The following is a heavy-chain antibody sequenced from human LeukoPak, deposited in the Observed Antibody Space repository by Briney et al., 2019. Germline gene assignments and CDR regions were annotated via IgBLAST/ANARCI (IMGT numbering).Heavy chain of an antibody. J-gene: IGHJ4*02. CDR1: GGSISSYY. CDR3: ARVKPKMVRGVIFYSDY. CDR2: LYYSGST. D-gene: IGHD3-10*01. Sequence: SETLSLTCTVSGGSISSYYWSWIRQPPGKGLEWIGYLYYSGSTNYNPSLKSRVTISVDTSKNQFSLKLSSVTAADTAVYYCARVKPKMVRGVIFYSDYWGQGTLVTVSS. V-gene: IGHV4-59*01.